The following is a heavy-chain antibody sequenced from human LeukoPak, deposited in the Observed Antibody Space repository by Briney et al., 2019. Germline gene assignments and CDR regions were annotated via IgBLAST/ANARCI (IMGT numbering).Heavy chain of an antibody. CDR1: GFPFSDFS. V-gene: IGHV3-23*01. Sequence: GGSLRLSCATSGFPFSDFSMTWVRQAPGKGLEWISTTNSGGTTTYYAESVKGRFTISRDNFKDALYLQMSSLRVEDTAIYYCAKQSYARSLGEGGPGTLVTVSS. CDR3: AKQSYARSLGE. CDR2: TNSGGTTT. J-gene: IGHJ4*02. D-gene: IGHD3-10*02.